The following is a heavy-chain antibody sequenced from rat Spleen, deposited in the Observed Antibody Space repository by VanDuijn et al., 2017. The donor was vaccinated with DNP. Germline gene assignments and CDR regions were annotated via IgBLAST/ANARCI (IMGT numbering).Heavy chain of an antibody. J-gene: IGHJ2*01. CDR3: ARWTRYFDY. CDR1: GYSITSNY. D-gene: IGHD1-7*01. CDR2: ISYSGST. V-gene: IGHV3-1*01. Sequence: EVQLQESGSGRVKPSQSLSLTCSVTGYSITSNYWGWIRKFPGNKMEYIGHISYSGSTNYNPSLRSRISITRDTSKNHFFLHLNSVTTEDTATYYCARWTRYFDYWGQGVMVTVSS.